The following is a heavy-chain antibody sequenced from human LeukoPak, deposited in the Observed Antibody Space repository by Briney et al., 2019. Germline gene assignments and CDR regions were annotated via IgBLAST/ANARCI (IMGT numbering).Heavy chain of an antibody. J-gene: IGHJ5*02. CDR3: ARSITGTFSNWFDP. V-gene: IGHV1-18*01. Sequence: ASVKVSCKASGYTFTSYDINWVRQAPGQGLEWMGWISAYNGNTNYAQKLQGRVTMTTDTSTSTAYMELRSLRSDDTAVYYCARSITGTFSNWFDPWGQGTLVTVSS. CDR2: ISAYNGNT. CDR1: GYTFTSYD. D-gene: IGHD1-7*01.